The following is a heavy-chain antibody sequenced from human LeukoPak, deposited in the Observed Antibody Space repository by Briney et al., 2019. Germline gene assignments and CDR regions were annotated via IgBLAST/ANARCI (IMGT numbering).Heavy chain of an antibody. CDR1: GYSISSGYY. V-gene: IGHV4-38-2*02. CDR2: IYHSGST. J-gene: IGHJ3*02. Sequence: SETLSLTCTVSGYSISSGYYWGWIRQPPGKGLEWIGSIYHSGSTYYNPSLKSRVTISVDTSKNQFSLKLSSVTAADTAVYYCARTTTETYYDFWSGYYENHAFDIWGQGTMVTVSS. CDR3: ARTTTETYYDFWSGYYENHAFDI. D-gene: IGHD3-3*01.